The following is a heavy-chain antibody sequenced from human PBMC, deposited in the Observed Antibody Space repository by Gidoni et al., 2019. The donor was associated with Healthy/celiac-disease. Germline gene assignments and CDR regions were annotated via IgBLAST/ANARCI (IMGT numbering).Heavy chain of an antibody. CDR3: ARPQGGYYFDY. CDR1: GFTFSSYE. J-gene: IGHJ4*02. D-gene: IGHD3-16*01. V-gene: IGHV3-48*03. CDR2: ISSSCSTI. Sequence: EVQLVESGGGLVQPGGSLRLSCAASGFTFSSYEMNWVRQAPGKELEWVSYISSSCSTIYYADSVKGRFSISRDNAKNSLYLQMNSLRAEDTAVYYCARPQGGYYFDYWGQGTLVTVSS.